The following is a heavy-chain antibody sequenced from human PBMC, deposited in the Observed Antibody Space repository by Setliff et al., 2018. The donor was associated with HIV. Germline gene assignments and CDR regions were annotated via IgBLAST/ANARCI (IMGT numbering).Heavy chain of an antibody. CDR1: GFTFSSYG. Sequence: PGGSLRLSCAASGFTFSSYGMHWVRQAPGKGLEWVAFIRYDGSNKYYADSVKGRFTISRDNSKNTLYLQMKSLRAEDTAVYYCAKKTAAYTSGSWLHYWGQGTLVTVSS. V-gene: IGHV3-30*02. D-gene: IGHD3-10*01. CDR2: IRYDGSNK. J-gene: IGHJ4*02. CDR3: AKKTAAYTSGSWLHY.